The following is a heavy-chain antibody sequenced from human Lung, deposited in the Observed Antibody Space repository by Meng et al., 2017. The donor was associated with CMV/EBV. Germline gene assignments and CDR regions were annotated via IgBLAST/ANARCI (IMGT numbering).Heavy chain of an antibody. V-gene: IGHV4-38-2*02. CDR1: GYSISSGYY. D-gene: IGHD2-8*01. Sequence: SETLSLXCTVSGYSISSGYYWGWIRQPPGKGLEWIGSIYHSGSTYYNPSLKSQVTISVDTSKNQFSLKLTSVTAADTAVYYCARDGRYCTNGVCPYDAFDIWGQGTXVTVSS. J-gene: IGHJ3*02. CDR2: IYHSGST. CDR3: ARDGRYCTNGVCPYDAFDI.